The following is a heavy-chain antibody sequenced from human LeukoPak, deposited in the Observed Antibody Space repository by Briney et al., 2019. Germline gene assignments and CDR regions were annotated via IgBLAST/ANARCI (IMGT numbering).Heavy chain of an antibody. CDR2: IIPIFGTT. CDR1: GGTFSSYA. J-gene: IGHJ4*02. V-gene: IGHV1-69*01. Sequence: SVTVSFKASGGTFSSYAISWVRQAPGQGLEWMGGIIPIFGTTNYAQKFQGRVTITADESTSTAYMELSSLRSEDTAVYYCARVRIQLWAYDYWGQGTLVTVSS. CDR3: ARVRIQLWAYDY. D-gene: IGHD5-18*01.